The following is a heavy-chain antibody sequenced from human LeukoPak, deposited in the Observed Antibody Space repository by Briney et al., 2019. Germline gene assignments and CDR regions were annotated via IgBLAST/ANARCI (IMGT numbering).Heavy chain of an antibody. CDR2: INPNSGGT. CDR3: ARVNYGNTWFDP. D-gene: IGHD4-17*01. J-gene: IGHJ5*02. CDR1: GYTFTGYY. Sequence: ASVKVSCKASGYTFTGYYMHWVRQAPGQGLEWMGRINPNSGGTNYAQKFQGRVTMTRDTSISTAYMELSRLRSDDTAVYYSARVNYGNTWFDPWGQGTLVTVSS. V-gene: IGHV1-2*06.